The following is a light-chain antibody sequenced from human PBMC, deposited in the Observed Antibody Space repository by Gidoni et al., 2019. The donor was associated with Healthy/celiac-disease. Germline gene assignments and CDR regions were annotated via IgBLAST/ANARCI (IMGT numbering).Light chain of an antibody. V-gene: IGKV1-39*01. CDR2: AAS. CDR1: QSISSY. J-gene: IGKJ2*01. Sequence: DIQLTQSPSSLSASVGDRVTITSRASQSISSYLNWYQQKPGKAPKLLIYAASSLQSGVPSRFSGSGSETDFTLTISSLQPEDFATYYCQQSYSTPRTFGQGTKLEIK. CDR3: QQSYSTPRT.